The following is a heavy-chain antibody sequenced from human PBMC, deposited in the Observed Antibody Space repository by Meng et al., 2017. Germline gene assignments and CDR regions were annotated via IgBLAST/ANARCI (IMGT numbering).Heavy chain of an antibody. CDR1: GYSISSGYY. D-gene: IGHD3-16*02. V-gene: IGHV4-38-2*02. Sequence: SETLSLTCAVSGYSISSGYYWDWIRQPPGKGLEWIGSIYHSGSTYYNPSLKSRVTISVDTSKNQFSLKLSSVTAADTAVYYCARDYVWGSYRKSDDAFDIWGQGTMVTVSS. CDR2: IYHSGST. CDR3: ARDYVWGSYRKSDDAFDI. J-gene: IGHJ3*02.